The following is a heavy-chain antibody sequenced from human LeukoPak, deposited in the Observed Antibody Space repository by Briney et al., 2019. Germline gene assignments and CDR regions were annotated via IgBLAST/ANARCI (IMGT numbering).Heavy chain of an antibody. Sequence: GGSLRPSCAASGFTFNNYQMNWVRQAPGKGLECISYISSIGRTIYYADSLKGRFTVSRDNAKNSLYLRMNNLRAEDTAVYYCARGESYFDYWGQGTLVTVSS. CDR1: GFTFNNYQ. V-gene: IGHV3-48*03. J-gene: IGHJ4*02. CDR2: ISSIGRTI. CDR3: ARGESYFDY.